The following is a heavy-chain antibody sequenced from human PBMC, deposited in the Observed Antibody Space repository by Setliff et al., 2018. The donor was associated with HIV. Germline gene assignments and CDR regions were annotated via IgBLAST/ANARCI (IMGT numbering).Heavy chain of an antibody. J-gene: IGHJ5*02. Sequence: ASVKVSCKASVYTFNTYDITWVRQAPGQGLEWMGWISAYNGHTNYAQKLQGRFTMTTDTSTRTAYMELRSLRSDDTAVYYCARRAAVAGRGWLDPWGQGTLVTVSS. CDR2: ISAYNGHT. CDR3: ARRAAVAGRGWLDP. CDR1: VYTFNTYD. D-gene: IGHD6-19*01. V-gene: IGHV1-18*01.